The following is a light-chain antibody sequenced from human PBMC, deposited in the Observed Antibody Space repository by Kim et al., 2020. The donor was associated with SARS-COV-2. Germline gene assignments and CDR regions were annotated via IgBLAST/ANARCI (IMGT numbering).Light chain of an antibody. J-gene: IGLJ3*02. CDR3: QSYDSTLRGV. CDR2: GNI. Sequence: GQRVTSSCTGSRSNIGAGYDVQWYQQFAGKAPKLLIYGNINRPSGVPDRFSGSKSGTSASLAITGLQAEDEADYYCQSYDSTLRGVFGGGTQLTVL. CDR1: RSNIGAGYD. V-gene: IGLV1-40*01.